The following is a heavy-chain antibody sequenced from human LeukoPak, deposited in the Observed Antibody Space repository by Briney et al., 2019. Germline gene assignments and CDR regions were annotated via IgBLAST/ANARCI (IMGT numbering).Heavy chain of an antibody. D-gene: IGHD2-15*01. V-gene: IGHV4-31*03. CDR3: ARDGGGSLYGMDV. CDR2: ICSSGSA. CDR1: GGSISSGVYC. Sequence: PPQTLSLTCTVSGGSISSGVYCWSWIRQRPGEGLQWIGYICSSGSAYYNPSLKSRVTMSIDTSNNQFSLKLNSVTAADTAVYYCARDGGGSLYGMDVWGQGTTVTVSS. J-gene: IGHJ6*02.